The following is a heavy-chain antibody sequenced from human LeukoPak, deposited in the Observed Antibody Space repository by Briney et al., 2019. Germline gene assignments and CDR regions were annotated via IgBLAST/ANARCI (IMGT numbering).Heavy chain of an antibody. Sequence: ASVKVSCKASGYTFTGYYMHWVRQAPGQGLEWMGWINPNSGGTNYAQKFQGRVTMTRDTSISTAYMELSRLRSDDTAVYCCARVGPGTVVTGNYDYWGQGTLVTVSS. D-gene: IGHD4-23*01. CDR3: ARVGPGTVVTGNYDY. CDR2: INPNSGGT. J-gene: IGHJ4*02. CDR1: GYTFTGYY. V-gene: IGHV1-2*02.